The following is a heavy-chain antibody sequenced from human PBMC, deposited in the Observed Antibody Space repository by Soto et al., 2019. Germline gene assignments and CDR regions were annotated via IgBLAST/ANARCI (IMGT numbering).Heavy chain of an antibody. Sequence: SETLSLTCAVSGGSISSGGYSWSWIRQPPGKGLEWIGYIYHSGSTYYNPSLKSRVTISVDRSKNQFSLKLSSVTAADTAVYYCARANYYDSSGYALFDYGGQGTLVTVSS. CDR1: GGSISSGGYS. D-gene: IGHD3-22*01. CDR3: ARANYYDSSGYALFDY. J-gene: IGHJ4*02. V-gene: IGHV4-30-2*01. CDR2: IYHSGST.